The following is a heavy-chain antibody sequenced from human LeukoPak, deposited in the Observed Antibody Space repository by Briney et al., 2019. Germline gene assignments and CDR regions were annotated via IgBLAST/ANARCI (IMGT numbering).Heavy chain of an antibody. CDR1: GSSISGYY. CDR3: ARVSPPGYGILEN. D-gene: IGHD5-18*01. CDR2: INTSGDS. Sequence: PSETLSLTCTVSGSSISGYYWSWIRQPAGKGLEWIGRINTSGDSNYNPSLKSRVTMSVDTSKNQFSLTVSSVTAADTAVYYCARVSPPGYGILENWGQGTLVTVSS. J-gene: IGHJ4*02. V-gene: IGHV4-4*07.